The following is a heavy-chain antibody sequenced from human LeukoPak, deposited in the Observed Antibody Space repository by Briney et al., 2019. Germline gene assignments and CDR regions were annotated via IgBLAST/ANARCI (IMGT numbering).Heavy chain of an antibody. CDR1: GGSVSSGSYY. CDR3: ARAAAAARDAFDI. Sequence: SETLSLTCTVSGGSVSSGSYYWSWIRQPPGKGLEWIGCIYYSGSTNYNPSLKSRVTISVDTSKNQFSLKLSSVTAADTAVYYCARAAAAARDAFDIWGQGTMVTVSS. J-gene: IGHJ3*02. V-gene: IGHV4-61*01. CDR2: IYYSGST. D-gene: IGHD6-13*01.